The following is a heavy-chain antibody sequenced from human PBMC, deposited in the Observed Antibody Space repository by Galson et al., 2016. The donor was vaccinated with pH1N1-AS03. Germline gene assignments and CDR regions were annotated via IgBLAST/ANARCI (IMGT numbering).Heavy chain of an antibody. CDR2: VYTSGST. Sequence: ASGDAIGSYYWSWIRQPAGKGLQWIGRVYTSGSTNYNPSLKSRVTMSVDISKNQFSLKLNSVTAADTAVYYCAGLVGGSLDYWGQGTLVTVSS. CDR3: AGLVGGSLDY. V-gene: IGHV4-4*07. CDR1: GDAIGSYY. D-gene: IGHD1-26*01. J-gene: IGHJ4*02.